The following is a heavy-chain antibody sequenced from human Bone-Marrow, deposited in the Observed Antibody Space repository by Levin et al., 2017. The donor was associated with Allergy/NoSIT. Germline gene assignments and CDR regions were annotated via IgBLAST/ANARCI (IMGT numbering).Heavy chain of an antibody. V-gene: IGHV1-69*06. CDR3: ARNKALTGYDPVTYWFDP. J-gene: IGHJ5*02. CDR2: IIPIFGTA. D-gene: IGHD3-9*01. Sequence: SVKVSCKASGGTFSSYAISWVRQAPGQGLEWMGGIIPIFGTANYAQKFQGRVTITADKSTSTAYMELSSLRSEDTAVYYCARNKALTGYDPVTYWFDPWGQGTLVTVSS. CDR1: GGTFSSYA.